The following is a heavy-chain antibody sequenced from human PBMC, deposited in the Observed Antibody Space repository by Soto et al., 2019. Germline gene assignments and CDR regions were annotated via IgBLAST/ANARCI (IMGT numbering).Heavy chain of an antibody. CDR2: IYSGGST. CDR3: ARDRGVAVAGPDYYYGMDV. V-gene: IGHV3-53*04. Sequence: PGGSLRLSCAASGFTVSSNYMSWVRQAPGKGLEWVSVIYSGGSTYYADSVKGRFTISRHNSKNTLYLQMNSLRAEDTAVYYCARDRGVAVAGPDYYYGMDVWGQVTTVTVSS. CDR1: GFTVSSNY. D-gene: IGHD6-19*01. J-gene: IGHJ6*02.